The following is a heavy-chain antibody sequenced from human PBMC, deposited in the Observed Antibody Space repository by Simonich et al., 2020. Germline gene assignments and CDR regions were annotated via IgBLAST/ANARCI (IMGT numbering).Heavy chain of an antibody. CDR2: INHSRRT. J-gene: IGHJ1*01. Sequence: QVQLQQWGAGLLKPSETLSLTCAVYGGSFSGYYWSWIRQPPGKGLEWIGEINHSRRTNYNPSLKSRVTISVDTSKNQFSLKRSSVTAADTAVYYCARGLRVAAAGTAFQHWGQGTLVTVSS. CDR3: ARGLRVAAAGTAFQH. CDR1: GGSFSGYY. V-gene: IGHV4-34*01. D-gene: IGHD6-13*01.